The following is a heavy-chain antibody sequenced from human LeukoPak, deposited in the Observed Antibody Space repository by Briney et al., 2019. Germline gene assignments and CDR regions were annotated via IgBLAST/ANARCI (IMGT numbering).Heavy chain of an antibody. CDR2: ISYSGTT. D-gene: IGHD3-10*01. Sequence: PSWALSLTCIVSGGSLNSPNYYWGWIRQPPGKGLEWIATISYSGTTYYNPSLKSRLTISVDTSKNQFSLKLTSVTAADTAVYYCVRHDYYGSLNWFDPWGQGALITVSS. CDR1: GGSLNSPNYY. V-gene: IGHV4-39*01. CDR3: VRHDYYGSLNWFDP. J-gene: IGHJ5*02.